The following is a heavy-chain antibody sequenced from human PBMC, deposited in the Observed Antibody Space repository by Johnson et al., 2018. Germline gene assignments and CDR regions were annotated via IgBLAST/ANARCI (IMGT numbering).Heavy chain of an antibody. D-gene: IGHD4-17*01. V-gene: IGHV3-35*01. CDR3: ANQSPMSTVTDDYYGVDV. CDR1: GFTFSNND. J-gene: IGHJ6*02. CDR2: VTWNGSRT. Sequence: EVQLLESGGGLVQPGGSLRLSCAASGFTFSNNDISWVHQAPGKGLAWISGVTWNGSRTHYADSMKGRFTISRDNSKSTLYLQMNSLRAEDTAVYYCANQSPMSTVTDDYYGVDVWGQGTTVTVSS.